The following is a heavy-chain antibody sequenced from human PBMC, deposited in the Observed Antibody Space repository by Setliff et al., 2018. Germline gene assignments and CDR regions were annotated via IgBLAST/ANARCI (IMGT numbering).Heavy chain of an antibody. D-gene: IGHD6-13*01. J-gene: IGHJ6*02. Sequence: SETLSLTCTVSGGSISRSSYNWGWIRQPPGKGLEWIGSIYYSGSTYYNPSLKSRVTISVDTSKNQFSLKLSSVTAADTAVYYCARAAGYSSSWYHHYYGMDVWGQGTTVTV. CDR3: ARAAGYSSSWYHHYYGMDV. V-gene: IGHV4-39*01. CDR2: IYYSGST. CDR1: GGSISRSSYN.